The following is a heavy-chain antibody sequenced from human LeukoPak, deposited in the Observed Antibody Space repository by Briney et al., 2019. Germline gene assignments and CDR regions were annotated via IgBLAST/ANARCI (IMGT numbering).Heavy chain of an antibody. CDR2: INHSGST. J-gene: IGHJ4*02. D-gene: IGHD5/OR15-5a*01. Sequence: SETLSLTCAVYGGSFSGYYWSWIRQPPGKGLELIGEINHSGSTNYNPSLKSRVTISVDTSKNQFSLKLSSVTAADTAVYYCARGSLRRPYDYWGQGTLVTVSS. V-gene: IGHV4-34*01. CDR3: ARGSLRRPYDY. CDR1: GGSFSGYY.